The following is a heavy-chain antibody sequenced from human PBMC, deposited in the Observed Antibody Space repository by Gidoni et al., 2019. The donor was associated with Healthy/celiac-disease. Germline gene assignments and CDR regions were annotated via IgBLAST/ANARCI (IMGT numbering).Heavy chain of an antibody. J-gene: IGHJ4*02. CDR2: INAGNGNT. Sequence: QVQLVQSGAEVKKPGASVKVSCKASGYTFTSYAMHWVRQAPGQRLEWMGWINAGNGNTKYSQKFQGRVTITRDTSASTAYMELSSLRSEDTAVYYCALAAAGIRVYFDYWGQGTLVTVSS. V-gene: IGHV1-3*01. CDR3: ALAAAGIRVYFDY. CDR1: GYTFTSYA. D-gene: IGHD6-13*01.